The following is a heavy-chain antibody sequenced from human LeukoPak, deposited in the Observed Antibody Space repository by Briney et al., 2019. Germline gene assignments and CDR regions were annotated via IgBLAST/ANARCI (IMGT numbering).Heavy chain of an antibody. J-gene: IGHJ4*02. CDR1: GFTFSTYF. CDR3: ARANSLVVVVAATVDY. D-gene: IGHD2-15*01. Sequence: GGSLRPSCAASGFTFSTYFMHWVRQAPGKGLEWVADIASDGSHTFYADSVKGRFTISRDNSKNTLYLQMNSLRAEDTAVYYCARANSLVVVVAATVDYWGQGTLVTVSS. CDR2: IASDGSHT. V-gene: IGHV3-30-3*01.